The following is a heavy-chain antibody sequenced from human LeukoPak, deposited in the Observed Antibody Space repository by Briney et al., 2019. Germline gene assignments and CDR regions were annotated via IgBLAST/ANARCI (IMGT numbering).Heavy chain of an antibody. V-gene: IGHV4-34*01. CDR1: GGSFSGYS. CDR2: INQRRNT. D-gene: IGHD2-15*01. Sequence: SETLSLTCVIYGGSFSGYSWSWIRQPPGKGLEWIGEINQRRNTNYNPSLKSRVTISIDTSKNQFSLKLSSVTAADTAVYFCARTPRARYCSGGSCYSPNPDWFDPWGQGTLVTVSS. J-gene: IGHJ5*02. CDR3: ARTPRARYCSGGSCYSPNPDWFDP.